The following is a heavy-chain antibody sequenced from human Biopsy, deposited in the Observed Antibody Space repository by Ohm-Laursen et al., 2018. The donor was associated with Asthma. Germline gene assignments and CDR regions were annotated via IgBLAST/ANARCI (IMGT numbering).Heavy chain of an antibody. J-gene: IGHJ4*02. V-gene: IGHV1-69*01. CDR2: INSVFGTP. CDR3: ARKAGSCISRTCYSLDF. D-gene: IGHD2-2*01. CDR1: GGTFNTYV. Sequence: SSVKVSCKSLGGTFNTYVIGWVRQAPGHGLEWMGGINSVFGTPTYPQKFQYRVTITADDSTSTVYMELSSLRSEDTAVYYCARKAGSCISRTCYSLDFWGQGTLVTVSS.